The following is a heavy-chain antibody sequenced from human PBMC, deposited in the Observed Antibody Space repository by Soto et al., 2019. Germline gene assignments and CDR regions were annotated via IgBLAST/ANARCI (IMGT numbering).Heavy chain of an antibody. J-gene: IGHJ4*02. Sequence: GASVKVSCKASGGTFSSYAISWVRQAPGQGLEWMGGIIPIFGTANYAQKFQGRVTITADESTSTAYMELGSLRSEDTAVYYCAREGAAAGFDYWRQGTLVTASS. D-gene: IGHD6-13*01. CDR2: IIPIFGTA. CDR3: AREGAAAGFDY. V-gene: IGHV1-69*13. CDR1: GGTFSSYA.